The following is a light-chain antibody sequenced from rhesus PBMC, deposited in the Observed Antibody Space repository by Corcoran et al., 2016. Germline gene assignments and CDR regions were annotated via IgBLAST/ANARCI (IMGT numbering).Light chain of an antibody. Sequence: DIQMTQSPSSLSASVGDRVTITCRASQGISNWLAWYLQKPGKAPKLLLYRASNLETGVPSRFSGSGSWTEFTLTISSLQPEDIATYYCQQHDNSPFTFGPGTKLDIK. CDR2: RAS. CDR3: QQHDNSPFT. CDR1: QGISNW. V-gene: IGKV1-69*01. J-gene: IGKJ3*01.